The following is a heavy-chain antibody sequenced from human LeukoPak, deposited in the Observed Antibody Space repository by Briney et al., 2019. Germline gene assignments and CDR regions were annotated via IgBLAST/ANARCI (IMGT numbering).Heavy chain of an antibody. CDR2: ISAYNGNT. CDR1: GYTFANYG. J-gene: IGHJ6*03. Sequence: ASGKVSCKASGYTFANYGISWVRQAPGQGLEWVGWISAYNGNTNYAQKLQGRVTMTTDTSTSTGYMELRSLRSDDTAVYYCARSPIARVAATTPYYMDVWGKGTTVTISS. CDR3: ARSPIARVAATTPYYMDV. V-gene: IGHV1-18*01. D-gene: IGHD6-19*01.